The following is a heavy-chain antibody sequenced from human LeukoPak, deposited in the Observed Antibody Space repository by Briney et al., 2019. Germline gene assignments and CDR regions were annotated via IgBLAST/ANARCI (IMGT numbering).Heavy chain of an antibody. CDR2: ISGGGGST. V-gene: IGHV3-23*01. CDR3: ARQRVGYFRS. J-gene: IGHJ5*02. D-gene: IGHD2-8*01. Sequence: WGSLRRSCAASGFTCSSYAMSWVRQAPGKGLEWGSAISGGGGSTYYADSGNGRFTISRDNSNNTVFLQMNSLRTEDPAVYYCARQRVGYFRSWGQGTLVTVSS. CDR1: GFTCSSYA.